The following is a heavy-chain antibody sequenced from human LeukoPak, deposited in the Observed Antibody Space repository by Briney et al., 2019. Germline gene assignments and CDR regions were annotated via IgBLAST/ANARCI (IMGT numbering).Heavy chain of an antibody. V-gene: IGHV3-7*03. CDR2: INEDGSEK. J-gene: IGHJ4*02. Sequence: GGSLRLSCAASGFTFSNYWMSWVGQARGKGGEGVGHINEDGSEKYYVDTVRGGVTISREKEKKSLDLQMNRLRDNERAGYYFARDQGYRYGSTYRSTVFDYWGQGTLVTVSS. CDR3: ARDQGYRYGSTYRSTVFDY. CDR1: GFTFSNYW. D-gene: IGHD5-18*01.